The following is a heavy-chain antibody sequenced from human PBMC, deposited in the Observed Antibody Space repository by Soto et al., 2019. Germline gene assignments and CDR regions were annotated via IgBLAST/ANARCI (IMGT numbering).Heavy chain of an antibody. CDR1: GFTFNIYA. Sequence: GSLRLSCAASGFTFNIYAMSWFLQAPEKGLEWVSAISGSGGSTYYADSVKGRFTISRDNSKNTLYLQMNSLRAEDTAVYYCAKDRGYYKPYDYCGQGTLVTVSS. CDR2: ISGSGGST. CDR3: AKDRGYYKPYDY. D-gene: IGHD3-9*01. V-gene: IGHV3-23*01. J-gene: IGHJ4*02.